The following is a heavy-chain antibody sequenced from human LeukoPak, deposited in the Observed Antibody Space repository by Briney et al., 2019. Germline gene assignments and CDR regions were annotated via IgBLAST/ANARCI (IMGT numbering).Heavy chain of an antibody. CDR3: ARERAVGYSYGAGLDAFDI. J-gene: IGHJ3*02. Sequence: AGGSLRLSCAASGFTFSSYSMNWVRQAPGKGLEWVSSISSSSSYIYYAGSVKGRLTISRDNAKNSLYLQMNSLRAEDTAVYYCARERAVGYSYGAGLDAFDIWGQGTMVTVSS. CDR1: GFTFSSYS. D-gene: IGHD5-18*01. CDR2: ISSSSSYI. V-gene: IGHV3-21*01.